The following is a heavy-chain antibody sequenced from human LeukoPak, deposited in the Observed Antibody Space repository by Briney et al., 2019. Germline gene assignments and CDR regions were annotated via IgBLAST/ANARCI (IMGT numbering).Heavy chain of an antibody. CDR1: GFTVSSNY. V-gene: IGHV3-66*02. CDR3: ARLVAGSNWFDP. CDR2: IYSGGST. D-gene: IGHD6-19*01. Sequence: GGSLRLSCAASGFTVSSNYMSWVRQAPGKGLEWVSVIYSGGSTYYADSVKGRFTISRDNSKNTLYLQMNSLRAEDTAVYYCARLVAGSNWFDPWGQGTLVAVSS. J-gene: IGHJ5*02.